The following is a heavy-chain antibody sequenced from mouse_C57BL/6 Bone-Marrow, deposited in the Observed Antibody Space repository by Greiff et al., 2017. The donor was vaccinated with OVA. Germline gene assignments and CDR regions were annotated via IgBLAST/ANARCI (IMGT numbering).Heavy chain of an antibody. CDR3: ARGSLFYCGSSFAD. J-gene: IGHJ3*01. D-gene: IGHD1-1*01. CDR2: IYPGGGYT. Sequence: QVQLQQSGAELVTPGTSVKMSCKASGYTFTNYWIGWAKQRPGHGLEWIGDIYPGGGYTNYNEQFKGMATMTADKSSSTAYMQFSSLTSEDSAIYYCARGSLFYCGSSFADWGQGTLVTGPA. V-gene: IGHV1-63*01. CDR1: GYTFTNYW.